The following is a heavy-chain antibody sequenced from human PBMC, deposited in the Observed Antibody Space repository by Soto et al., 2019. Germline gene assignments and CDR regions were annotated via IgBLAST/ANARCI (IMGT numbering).Heavy chain of an antibody. J-gene: IGHJ4*02. CDR1: GFTFSSYA. CDR2: ISYDGSNK. D-gene: IGHD2-8*01. V-gene: IGHV3-30-3*01. Sequence: QVQLVESGGGVVQPGRSLRLSCAASGFTFSSYAMHWVRQAPGKGLEWVAVISYDGSNKYYADSVKGRSTISRDNSKNXLHRQMNSLRAKATAVYYCARDATGLVSPICAFDYWGQGTLVTVSS. CDR3: ARDATGLVSPICAFDY.